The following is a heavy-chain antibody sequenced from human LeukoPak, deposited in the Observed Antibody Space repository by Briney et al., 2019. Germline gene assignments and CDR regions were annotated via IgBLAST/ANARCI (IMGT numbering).Heavy chain of an antibody. D-gene: IGHD2-15*01. CDR2: ISGSGGST. V-gene: IGHV3-23*01. Sequence: GGSLRLSCAASEFTFSSYWMNWVRQAPGKGLEWVSAISGSGGSTYYADSVKGRFTISRDNFKNTLYLQMNSLRAEDTAVYYCAKDEVVVAASFDYWGQGTLVTVSS. CDR1: EFTFSSYW. J-gene: IGHJ4*02. CDR3: AKDEVVVAASFDY.